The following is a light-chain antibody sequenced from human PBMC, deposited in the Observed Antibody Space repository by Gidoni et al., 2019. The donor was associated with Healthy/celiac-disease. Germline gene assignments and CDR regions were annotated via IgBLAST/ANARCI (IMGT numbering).Light chain of an antibody. CDR2: DPS. V-gene: IGKV3-11*01. CDR3: QLGLT. Sequence: EIVLPQSPATLSLSPGASATLSCRASQSVSSYLAWYQQQPGQAPRLLIDDPSNRATGIPARFSGSGSGTDFTLTISSLYPEDFAVYYCQLGLTFGGGTKVEIK. CDR1: QSVSSY. J-gene: IGKJ4*01.